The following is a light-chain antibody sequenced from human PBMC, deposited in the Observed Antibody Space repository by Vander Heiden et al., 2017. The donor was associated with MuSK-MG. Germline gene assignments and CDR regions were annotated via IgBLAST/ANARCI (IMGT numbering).Light chain of an antibody. CDR1: QGISSY. Sequence: DIQLTQSPSFLSASVGDRVTITCRASQGISSYLAWYQQKPGKAPKLLIYAASTLQSGVPSRFSGSGSGAEFTLTIRSLQPEDFATYYCQQLNSYPLTFGGGTKVEIK. CDR3: QQLNSYPLT. J-gene: IGKJ4*01. CDR2: AAS. V-gene: IGKV1-9*01.